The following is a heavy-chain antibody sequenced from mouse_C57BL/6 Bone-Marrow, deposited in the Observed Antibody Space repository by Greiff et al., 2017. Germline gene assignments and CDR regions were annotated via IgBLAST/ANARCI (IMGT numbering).Heavy chain of an antibody. Sequence: VKLVESGPGLVAPSQRLSLSCTVSGFSLTSYGVDWVRQPPGKGLEWLGVIGGGGSTHYNSALMSRLSISKDNAKSQVFLKMNSLQTDDTAMYYCAKQGTFFYYAMDYWGQGTSVTVSS. CDR1: GFSLTSYG. CDR2: IGGGGST. D-gene: IGHD2-14*01. CDR3: AKQGTFFYYAMDY. J-gene: IGHJ4*01. V-gene: IGHV2-9*01.